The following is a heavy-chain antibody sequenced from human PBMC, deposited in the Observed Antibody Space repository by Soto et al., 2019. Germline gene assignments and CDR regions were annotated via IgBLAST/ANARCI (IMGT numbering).Heavy chain of an antibody. CDR1: GFSFSFSG. CDR3: ARGLAKVAGGAFDI. CDR2: LWYDGSSE. V-gene: IGHV3-33*01. Sequence: QVHLVESGGGVVQPGRSLRLSCAASGFSFSFSGMHWVRQAPGKGLEWVAGLWYDGSSENYAESVKGRFTISRHNSKNTLYLKMDSLRVDDTAMYYCARGLAKVAGGAFDIWGQGTVVIVSS. D-gene: IGHD3-16*01. J-gene: IGHJ3*02.